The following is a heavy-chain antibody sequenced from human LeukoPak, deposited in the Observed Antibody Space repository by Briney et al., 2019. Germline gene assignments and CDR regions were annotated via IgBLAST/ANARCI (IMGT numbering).Heavy chain of an antibody. Sequence: SETLSLTCTVSGGSISSYYWSWIRQPPGKGLEWIGYIYYSGSTNYNPSPKSRVTISVDTSKNQFSLKLSSVTAADTAVYYCARHSPVASLDYWGQGTLVTVSS. CDR1: GGSISSYY. D-gene: IGHD6-19*01. CDR3: ARHSPVASLDY. V-gene: IGHV4-59*08. CDR2: IYYSGST. J-gene: IGHJ4*02.